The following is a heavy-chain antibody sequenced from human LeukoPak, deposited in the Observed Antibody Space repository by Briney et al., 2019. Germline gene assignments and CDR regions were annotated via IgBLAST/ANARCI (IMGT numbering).Heavy chain of an antibody. D-gene: IGHD2-15*01. CDR2: ISNNGGYT. CDR3: AKQLGYCSDGSCYFPY. CDR1: GFTFSSSA. J-gene: IGHJ4*02. V-gene: IGHV3-23*01. Sequence: GGSLRLSCAASGFTFSSSAMSWIRQAPGKGLEWVSAISNNGGYTYYADSVQGRFTISRDNSKSTLCLQMNSLRAEDTAVYYCAKQLGYCSDGSCYFPYWGQGTLVTVSS.